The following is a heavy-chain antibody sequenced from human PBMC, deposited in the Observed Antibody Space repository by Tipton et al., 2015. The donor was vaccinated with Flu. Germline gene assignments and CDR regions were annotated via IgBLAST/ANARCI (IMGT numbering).Heavy chain of an antibody. D-gene: IGHD1-26*01. CDR1: GFTFRTYW. J-gene: IGHJ3*02. V-gene: IGHV3-7*01. CDR3: ARSRWYSGGSSALDI. Sequence: QLVQSGGGLVQPGGSLRLSCAASGFTFRTYWMSWVRQAPGKGLEWVAYIKHDGSETYYVDSVKGRFTISRDNAKNSLYLQMNSLRAEDTAVYYCARSRWYSGGSSALDIWGQGTMVTFSS. CDR2: IKHDGSET.